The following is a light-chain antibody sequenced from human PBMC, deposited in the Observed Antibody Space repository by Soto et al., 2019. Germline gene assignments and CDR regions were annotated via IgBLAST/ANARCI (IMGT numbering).Light chain of an antibody. CDR1: RSDVGRYTY. CDR3: SSYAGINNLL. Sequence: QSVLTQPPSASGSPGQSVTISCTGTRSDVGRYTYVSWYQHHPGKAPKLMIYEVTRRPSGVPDRFSGSKSGNTASLTVSGLQAEDEADYYCSSYAGINNLLFGGGTKLTVL. V-gene: IGLV2-8*01. J-gene: IGLJ2*01. CDR2: EVT.